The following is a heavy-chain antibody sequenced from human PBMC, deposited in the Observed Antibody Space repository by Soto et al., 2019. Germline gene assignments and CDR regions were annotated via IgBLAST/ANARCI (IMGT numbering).Heavy chain of an antibody. CDR1: GFTFSNAW. D-gene: IGHD1-1*01. CDR3: TTTGTIDY. V-gene: IGHV3-15*01. CDR2: IKSKADGGTT. J-gene: IGHJ4*02. Sequence: EVPLVESGGGLVKPGGSLRLCCAASGFTFSNAWMTWVRQAPGKGLEWVGRIKSKADGGTTYYAEPVKGRFTISRDDSKNVVCLQMNSLKTEDTALYYCTTTGTIDYWGQGTLVTVSS.